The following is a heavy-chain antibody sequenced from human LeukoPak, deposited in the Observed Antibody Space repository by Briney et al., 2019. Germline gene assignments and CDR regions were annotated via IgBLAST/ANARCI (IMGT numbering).Heavy chain of an antibody. V-gene: IGHV3-7*03. CDR2: IKKDGSET. CDR1: GFTFGTSW. D-gene: IGHD5-12*01. J-gene: IGHJ4*02. Sequence: PGGSLRLSCAASGFTFGTSWMSWVRHVPGKGLEWVANIKKDGSETYYVDSVKGRFTISRDNAKNSLYLQMNSLRAEDTAMYYCARGRYSGTTYYFDYWGQGTLVTVSS. CDR3: ARGRYSGTTYYFDY.